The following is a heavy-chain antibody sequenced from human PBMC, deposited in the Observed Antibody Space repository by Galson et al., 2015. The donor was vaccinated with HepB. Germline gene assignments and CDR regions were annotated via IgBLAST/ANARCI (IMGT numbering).Heavy chain of an antibody. J-gene: IGHJ4*02. D-gene: IGHD6-19*01. CDR3: ARHPDLSEAVAAYY. Sequence: QSGAEVKKPGESLKISCKGSGYSFTNYWIGWVRQMPGKGLEWMGIIYPDNSDIRYSPSFEGQVTISPDKSISTAYLQWSSLKASDTAMYYCARHPDLSEAVAAYYWGQGTLVTVSS. CDR1: GYSFTNYW. CDR2: IYPDNSDI. V-gene: IGHV5-51*01.